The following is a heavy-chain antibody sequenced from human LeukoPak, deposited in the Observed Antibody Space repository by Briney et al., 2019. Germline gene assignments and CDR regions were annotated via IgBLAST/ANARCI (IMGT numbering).Heavy chain of an antibody. Sequence: GGSLRLSCAASGFTFGNYWMTWFRQAPGKGLEWVANIKQDGSEKYYVDSVKGRFTISRDNAKNSLWLQINTLRAEDTAVYYCARVRGGEYTSSSGGFDYWGQGTLVTVSS. CDR3: ARVRGGEYTSSSGGFDY. D-gene: IGHD6-6*01. V-gene: IGHV3-7*01. CDR1: GFTFGNYW. CDR2: IKQDGSEK. J-gene: IGHJ4*02.